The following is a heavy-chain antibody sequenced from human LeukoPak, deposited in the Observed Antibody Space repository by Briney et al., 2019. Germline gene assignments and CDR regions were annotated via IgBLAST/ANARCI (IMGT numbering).Heavy chain of an antibody. D-gene: IGHD3-3*01. J-gene: IGHJ3*02. V-gene: IGHV1-18*01. Sequence: ASVKASCKASGYTFTSYGISWVRQAPGQGLEWMGWISAYNGNTNYAQKFQGRVAMTGDTSISTAYMDLSRLRSDDTAVYYCARHGRFYDAFDIWGQGTMVTVSS. CDR3: ARHGRFYDAFDI. CDR2: ISAYNGNT. CDR1: GYTFTSYG.